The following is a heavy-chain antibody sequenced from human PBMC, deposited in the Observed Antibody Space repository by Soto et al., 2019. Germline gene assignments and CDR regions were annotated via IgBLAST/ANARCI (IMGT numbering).Heavy chain of an antibody. D-gene: IGHD2-15*01. J-gene: IGHJ5*02. CDR2: IYYSGST. CDR3: ARAIVVVVAANVGPPWFDP. Sequence: QVQLQESGPGLVKPSQTLSLTCTVSGGSISSGGYYWSWIRQHPGKGLEWIGYIYYSGSTDSNPSLNSRVTISVDTSKNQFSLKLSSVTAADTAVYSCARAIVVVVAANVGPPWFDPWGQGPLVTVSS. CDR1: GGSISSGGYY. V-gene: IGHV4-31*03.